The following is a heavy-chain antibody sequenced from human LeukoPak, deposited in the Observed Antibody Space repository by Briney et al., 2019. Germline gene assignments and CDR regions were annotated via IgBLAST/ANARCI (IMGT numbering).Heavy chain of an antibody. CDR1: GDSVSSSGYY. CDR2: ISHSGSI. CDR3: ASASAHRGIAVAGVYWYFDL. Sequence: PSETLSLTCTVSGDSVSSSGYYWGWIRQPPGKGLEWIGSISHSGSIYYNPSLKSRVTISVDTSKNQVSLRLSSVTAADTAVYYCASASAHRGIAVAGVYWYFDLWGRDTLVTVSS. V-gene: IGHV4-39*01. D-gene: IGHD6-19*01. J-gene: IGHJ2*01.